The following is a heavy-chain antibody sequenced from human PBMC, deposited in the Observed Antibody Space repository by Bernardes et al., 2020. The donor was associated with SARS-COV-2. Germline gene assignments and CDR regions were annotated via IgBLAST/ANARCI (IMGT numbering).Heavy chain of an antibody. CDR1: GYTFSNYW. CDR3: ARVRFLKWVPDVIDY. CDR2: TNEDGSVT. J-gene: IGHJ4*02. Sequence: GGSLRLSCAASGYTFSNYWMHWVRQVPGQGPVWVARTNEDGSVTNYADSVHGRFLISRDNAKNSLNLQMNSLRAEDTAVYYCARVRFLKWVPDVIDYWGQGTLVTVSS. V-gene: IGHV3-74*01. D-gene: IGHD3-3*01.